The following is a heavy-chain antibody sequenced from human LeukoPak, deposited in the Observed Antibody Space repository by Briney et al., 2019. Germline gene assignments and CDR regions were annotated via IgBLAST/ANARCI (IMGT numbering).Heavy chain of an antibody. D-gene: IGHD3-16*02. J-gene: IGHJ3*02. Sequence: ASVKVSCKASGYTFTGYYMHWVRQAPGQGLEWMGWINPNSGGTNYAQKFQGRVTMTRDTSISTAYMELSRLRSDDTAVYYCASAYYDYVWGSYRHGAFDIWGQGTMVTVSA. CDR2: INPNSGGT. CDR1: GYTFTGYY. V-gene: IGHV1-2*02. CDR3: ASAYYDYVWGSYRHGAFDI.